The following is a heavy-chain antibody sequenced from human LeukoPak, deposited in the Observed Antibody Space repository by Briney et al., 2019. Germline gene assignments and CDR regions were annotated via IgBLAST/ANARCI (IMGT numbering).Heavy chain of an antibody. CDR3: ASHPSQYSSSWYNWFDP. CDR2: ISSSSSYI. J-gene: IGHJ5*02. D-gene: IGHD6-13*01. CDR1: GFTFSSYS. V-gene: IGHV3-21*01. Sequence: GGSLRLSCAASGFTFSSYSMNWARQAPGKGLEWVSSISSSSSYIYYADSVKGRFTISRDNAKNSLYLQMNSLRAEDTAVYYCASHPSQYSSSWYNWFDPWGQGTLVTVSS.